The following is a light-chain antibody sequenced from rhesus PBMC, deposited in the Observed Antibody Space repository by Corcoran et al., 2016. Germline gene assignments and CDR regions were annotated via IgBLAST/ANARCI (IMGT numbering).Light chain of an antibody. CDR2: DAS. V-gene: IGKV1-18*01. Sequence: DIQMTQSPSPLSASVGDKVTITCRASQGISRWLAWYQQKPGTAPDLLVYDASSLQSGAPSRFSGSGSGTDYTLTISSLPPETFATYYCQQGYSPPYSFGQGTKVEI. CDR1: QGISRW. CDR3: QQGYSPPYS. J-gene: IGKJ2*01.